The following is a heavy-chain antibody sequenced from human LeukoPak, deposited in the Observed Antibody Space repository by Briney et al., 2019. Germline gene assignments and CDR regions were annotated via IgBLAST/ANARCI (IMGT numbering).Heavy chain of an antibody. CDR3: ARDHSSSSWMDAFEI. CDR2: IYTTGTA. V-gene: IGHV4-4*07. J-gene: IGHJ3*02. D-gene: IGHD6-6*01. Sequence: SETLSLTCTVSGDSISSYYWTWIRQSPGKGLEWIGRIYTTGTADYNPSLKGRVFLSVDTSMNQFSLKVTSVTAADTAVYYCARDHSSSSWMDAFEIWGPGMKVIVSS. CDR1: GDSISSYY.